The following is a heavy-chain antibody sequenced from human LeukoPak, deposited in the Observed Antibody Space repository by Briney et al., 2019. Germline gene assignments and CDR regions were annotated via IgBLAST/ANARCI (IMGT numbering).Heavy chain of an antibody. CDR2: IYSGGST. CDR3: AKDRSGGWYSSSWLQGNWFDP. J-gene: IGHJ5*02. D-gene: IGHD6-13*01. CDR1: GFTVSSNY. V-gene: IGHV3-53*01. Sequence: PGGSLRLSCAASGFTVSSNYMSWVRQAPGKGLEWVSVIYSGGSTYYADSARGGFTISRDNSKNTLYLQMNSLRAEDKAVYYCAKDRSGGWYSSSWLQGNWFDPWGQGTLVTVSS.